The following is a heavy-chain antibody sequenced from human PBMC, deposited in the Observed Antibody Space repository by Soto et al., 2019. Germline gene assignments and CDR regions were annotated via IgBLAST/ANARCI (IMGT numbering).Heavy chain of an antibody. J-gene: IGHJ3*02. Sequence: ASVKVSCKASGYTFTSYGISWVRQAPGQGLEWMGWISAYNGNTNYAQKLQGRVTMTTDTSTSTAYMELRSLRSDDTAVYYCARYTLLPLDDAFDIWGQGTMVTVPS. CDR1: GYTFTSYG. CDR3: ARYTLLPLDDAFDI. CDR2: ISAYNGNT. V-gene: IGHV1-18*01. D-gene: IGHD2-2*02.